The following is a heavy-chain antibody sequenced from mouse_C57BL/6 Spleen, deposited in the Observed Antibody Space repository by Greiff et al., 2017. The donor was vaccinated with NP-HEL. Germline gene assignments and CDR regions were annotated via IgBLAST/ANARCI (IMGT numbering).Heavy chain of an antibody. Sequence: EVKLVESGGGLVKPGGSLKLSCAASGFTFSDYGMHWVRQAPEKGLEWVAYISSGSSTIYYADTVKGRFTISRDNAKNTLFLQMTSLRSEDTAMYYCARTFITTDYYAMDYWGQGTSVTVSS. J-gene: IGHJ4*01. CDR3: ARTFITTDYYAMDY. CDR1: GFTFSDYG. V-gene: IGHV5-17*01. CDR2: ISSGSSTI. D-gene: IGHD1-1*01.